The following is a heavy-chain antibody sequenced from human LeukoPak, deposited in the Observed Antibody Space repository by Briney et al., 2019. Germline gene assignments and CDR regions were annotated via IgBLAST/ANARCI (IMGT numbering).Heavy chain of an antibody. V-gene: IGHV1-18*04. D-gene: IGHD6-13*01. Sequence: ASVKVSCKASGYTFASYGISWVRQARGQGLEWMGWISAYNGNTNYAQKLQGRVTMTTDTSTSTACMELRSLRSDDTAVYYCARQTEAGIEDYWGQGTLVTVSS. CDR2: ISAYNGNT. J-gene: IGHJ4*02. CDR1: GYTFASYG. CDR3: ARQTEAGIEDY.